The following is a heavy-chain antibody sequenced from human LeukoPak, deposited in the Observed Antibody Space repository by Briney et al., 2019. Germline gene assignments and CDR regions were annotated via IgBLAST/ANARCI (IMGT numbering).Heavy chain of an antibody. CDR2: GYYSGTT. J-gene: IGHJ4*02. CDR1: GGSISSSSYY. V-gene: IGHV4-39*01. CDR3: ARPLSGGSCFAG. D-gene: IGHD2-15*01. Sequence: SETLSLTCTVSGGSISSSSYYWGWIRQPPGKGVEWIGSGYYSGTTYCNPSLKSRVTISVDTSKNQFSLKLTSVTAADTAVYYCARPLSGGSCFAGWGQGTLVTVSS.